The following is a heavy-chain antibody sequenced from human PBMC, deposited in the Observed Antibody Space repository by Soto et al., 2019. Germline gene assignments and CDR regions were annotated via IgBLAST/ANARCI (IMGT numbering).Heavy chain of an antibody. CDR3: AKDEWGKYYDILTGYFDY. Sequence: GGSLRLSCAASGFTFSSYAMSWVRQAPGKGLEWVSAISGSGGSTYYADSVKGRFTISRDNSKNTLYLQMNSLRAEDTAVYYCAKDEWGKYYDILTGYFDYWGQGTLVTVSS. CDR2: ISGSGGST. V-gene: IGHV3-23*01. J-gene: IGHJ4*02. D-gene: IGHD3-9*01. CDR1: GFTFSSYA.